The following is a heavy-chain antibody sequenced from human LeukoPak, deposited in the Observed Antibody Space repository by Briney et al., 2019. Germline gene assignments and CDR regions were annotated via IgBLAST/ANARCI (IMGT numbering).Heavy chain of an antibody. D-gene: IGHD1-26*01. J-gene: IGHJ4*02. V-gene: IGHV3-53*01. CDR3: ARDRRYSGSPPGPFDY. Sequence: PGGSLRLSCAASGFTVSSNYMSWVRQAPGKGLEWVLVIYSGGSTYYADSVKGRFTISRDNSKNTLYLQMNSLRAEDTAVYYCARDRRYSGSPPGPFDYWGQGTLVTVSS. CDR1: GFTVSSNY. CDR2: IYSGGST.